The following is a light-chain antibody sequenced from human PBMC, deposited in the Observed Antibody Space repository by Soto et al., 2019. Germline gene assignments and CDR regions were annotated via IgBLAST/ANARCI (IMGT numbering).Light chain of an antibody. CDR2: AAS. J-gene: IGKJ4*01. CDR3: QQTMTFPLT. Sequence: DLQMTQSPSSVSASVGDRVTITCRASQGISSYLAWYQQKPGRAPKLLISAASSLQRGVPSRFSGSGSGTDFTLTISSLQPEDFATYYCQQTMTFPLTFGGGTKVEI. V-gene: IGKV1-12*01. CDR1: QGISSY.